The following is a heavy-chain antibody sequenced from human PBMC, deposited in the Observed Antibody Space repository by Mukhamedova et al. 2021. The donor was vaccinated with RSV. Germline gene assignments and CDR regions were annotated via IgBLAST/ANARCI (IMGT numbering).Heavy chain of an antibody. D-gene: IGHD2/OR15-2a*01. J-gene: IGHJ4*02. Sequence: VAIIKQDGTEKYYVDSVEGRFTISRDNAKNSLWLQMNSLRVEDTAVYYCARKNKLDYWGRGTLVTVSS. CDR3: ARKNKLDY. CDR2: IKQDGTEK. V-gene: IGHV3-7*01.